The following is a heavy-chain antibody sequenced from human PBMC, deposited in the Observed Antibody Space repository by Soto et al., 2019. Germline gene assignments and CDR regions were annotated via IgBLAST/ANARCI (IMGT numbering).Heavy chain of an antibody. J-gene: IGHJ6*02. CDR2: ISGSGGST. CDR3: ANSNTPLYYYYYGMDV. Sequence: EVQLLESGGGLVQPGGSLRLSCAASGFTFSSYAMSWVRQAPGKGLEWVSAISGSGGSTYYADSVKGRFTISRDNSKNTLYLQMNSLRAEDTAVYYCANSNTPLYYYYYGMDVWGQGTTVTVSS. D-gene: IGHD2-15*01. V-gene: IGHV3-23*01. CDR1: GFTFSSYA.